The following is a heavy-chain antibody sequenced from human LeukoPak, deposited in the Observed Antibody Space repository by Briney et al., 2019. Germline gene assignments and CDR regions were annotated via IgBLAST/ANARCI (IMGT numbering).Heavy chain of an antibody. D-gene: IGHD3-10*01. J-gene: IGHJ5*02. CDR2: INHSAST. V-gene: IGHV4-34*01. Sequence: PSETLSLTCDVYGGSFSGYYWSWIRQPPGKGQKWIGEINHSASTNYHPSLKSQVTISVDTSKNQFSLKLSSVTAADTAVYYCARGRITMVRGVTRGNWFDPWGQGTLVTVSS. CDR3: ARGRITMVRGVTRGNWFDP. CDR1: GGSFSGYY.